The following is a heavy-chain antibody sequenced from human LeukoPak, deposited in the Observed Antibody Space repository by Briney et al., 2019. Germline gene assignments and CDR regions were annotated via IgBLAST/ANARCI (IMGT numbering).Heavy chain of an antibody. Sequence: TGGSLRLSCAASGFTVSSNYMSWVRQGPRKGLEWVSFIYSGDSTYYADSVKGRFTISRDNSKNTLYLQMNSLRAEDTAVYYCTRVGEDDTFDLWGQGTMVTVSS. V-gene: IGHV3-66*01. D-gene: IGHD3-16*01. CDR3: TRVGEDDTFDL. J-gene: IGHJ3*01. CDR1: GFTVSSNY. CDR2: IYSGDST.